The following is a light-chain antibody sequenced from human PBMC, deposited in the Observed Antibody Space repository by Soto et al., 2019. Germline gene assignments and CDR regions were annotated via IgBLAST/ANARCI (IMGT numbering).Light chain of an antibody. J-gene: IGLJ3*02. CDR1: SSDVGGYNY. CDR2: EVS. V-gene: IGLV2-14*01. CDR3: SSFTSINTWV. Sequence: QSVLTQPASVSGSPGQSITISCTGTSSDVGGYNYVSWYQQHPGKAPKLMIYEVSNRPSGVSNRFSGSKSGNTASLTISGLQTEDEADYYCSSFTSINTWVFGSGTKLTVL.